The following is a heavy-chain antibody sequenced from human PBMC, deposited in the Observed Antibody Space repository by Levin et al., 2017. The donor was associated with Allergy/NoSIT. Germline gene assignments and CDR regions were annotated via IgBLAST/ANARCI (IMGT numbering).Heavy chain of an antibody. V-gene: IGHV3-7*01. J-gene: IGHJ4*02. Sequence: GESLKISCAASGFTFSSYWMSWVRQAPGKGLEWVANINQDGSEKYYVDSVKGRFTISRDNAKNSLYLQMNSLRAEDTAVYYCARLVKGAIDYWGQGTLVTVSS. CDR2: INQDGSEK. CDR1: GFTFSSYW. D-gene: IGHD5-12*01. CDR3: ARLVKGAIDY.